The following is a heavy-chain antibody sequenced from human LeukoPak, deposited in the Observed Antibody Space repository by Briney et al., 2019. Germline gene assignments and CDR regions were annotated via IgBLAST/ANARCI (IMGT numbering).Heavy chain of an antibody. CDR3: ARELVVVITPGLDYYYYMDV. V-gene: IGHV4-4*07. Sequence: SETLSLTCTVSGGPISNYYWSWIRQPAGKGLEWIGRIHTSGSTNYNPSLKSRVTMSVDTSKNQFSLKLRSVTAADTALYYCARELVVVITPGLDYYYYMDVWGKGTTVTVSS. CDR2: IHTSGST. J-gene: IGHJ6*03. D-gene: IGHD3-22*01. CDR1: GGPISNYY.